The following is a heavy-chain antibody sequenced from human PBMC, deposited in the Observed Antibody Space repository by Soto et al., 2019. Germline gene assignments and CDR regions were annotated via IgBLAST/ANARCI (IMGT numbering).Heavy chain of an antibody. CDR2: IWYDGSNK. CDR3: ARQHCTNGVCSAGGDHGMDV. CDR1: GFIFSSYG. Sequence: QVQLVESGGGVVQPGRSLRLSCAASGFIFSSYGMHWVRQAPGKGLEWVAVIWYDGSNKNYADYVKGRFTISRDNSKNPLYLQMNSLRADDTAVYYCARQHCTNGVCSAGGDHGMDVWGQGTTVTVSS. J-gene: IGHJ6*02. D-gene: IGHD2-8*01. V-gene: IGHV3-33*01.